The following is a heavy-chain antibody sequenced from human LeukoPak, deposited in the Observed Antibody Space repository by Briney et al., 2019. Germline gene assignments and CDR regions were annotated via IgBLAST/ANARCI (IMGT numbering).Heavy chain of an antibody. CDR1: GGSMTTYY. D-gene: IGHD2-2*01. CDR2: IYYSGST. J-gene: IGHJ4*02. Sequence: PSETLSLTCTVSGGSMTTYYWSWIRQPPGKGLEWIGYIYYSGSTNYNPSLKSRVTISVDTSKNQFSLKLSSVTAADTAVYYCARYPAAAIDYFDYWGQGTLVTVSS. CDR3: ARYPAAAIDYFDY. V-gene: IGHV4-59*01.